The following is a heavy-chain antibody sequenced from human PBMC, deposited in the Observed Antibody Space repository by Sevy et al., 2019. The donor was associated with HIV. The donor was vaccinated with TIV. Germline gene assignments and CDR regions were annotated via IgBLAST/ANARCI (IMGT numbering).Heavy chain of an antibody. V-gene: IGHV3-33*01. CDR1: GFDFSIYG. J-gene: IGHJ4*02. D-gene: IGHD4-17*01. Sequence: GGSLRLSCAASGFDFSIYGMHWVGQAPGKGLEWVALIWYDGSNKYYADSVKGRFTISRDNSKNTLSLQMNSLRAEDTAVYYCVRGRDYGNFDYWGQGTLVTVSS. CDR3: VRGRDYGNFDY. CDR2: IWYDGSNK.